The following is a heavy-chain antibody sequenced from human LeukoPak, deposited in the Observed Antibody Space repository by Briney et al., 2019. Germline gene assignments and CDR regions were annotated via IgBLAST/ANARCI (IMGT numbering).Heavy chain of an antibody. CDR1: GFTFTSYW. V-gene: IGHV3-74*01. J-gene: IGHJ4*02. CDR2: ISPDGTTT. CDR3: TRGRTTVTLFDY. D-gene: IGHD4-17*01. Sequence: PGGSLRLSCAASGFTFTSYWIHWVRQTPGKGLVWVSAISPDGTTTRYAGYVKGRITISRDNAKNTVYLQMNSLRGEDTAVYYCTRGRTTVTLFDYWGQGTLVTVSS.